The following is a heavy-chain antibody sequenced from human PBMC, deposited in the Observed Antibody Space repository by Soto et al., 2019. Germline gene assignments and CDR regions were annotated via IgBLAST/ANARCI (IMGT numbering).Heavy chain of an antibody. CDR2: ISWNSGSI. V-gene: IGHV3-9*01. D-gene: IGHD2-2*01. CDR1: GFTFDYYA. J-gene: IGHJ4*02. Sequence: GGSLRLSCAASGFTFDYYAMHWVRQAPGKGLEWVSGISWNSGSIGYADSVKGRFTISRDNAKNSLYLQMNSLRAEDTALYYCAKDTLGYCSSTSCSNWGQGTLVTVSS. CDR3: AKDTLGYCSSTSCSN.